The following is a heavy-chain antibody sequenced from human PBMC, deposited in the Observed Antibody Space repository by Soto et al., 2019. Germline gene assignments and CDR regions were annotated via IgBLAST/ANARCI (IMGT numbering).Heavy chain of an antibody. D-gene: IGHD3-16*01. J-gene: IGHJ4*02. CDR2: IIPILGIA. Sequence: QVQLVQSGAEVKKPGSSVKVSCKASGGTFSSYTISWVRQAPGQGLEWMGRIIPILGIANYAQKFQGRVTITADKSTSTAYMELSSLRSEDTAVYYCARDQHRMGGARDFWGQGTLVTVSS. V-gene: IGHV1-69*08. CDR1: GGTFSSYT. CDR3: ARDQHRMGGARDF.